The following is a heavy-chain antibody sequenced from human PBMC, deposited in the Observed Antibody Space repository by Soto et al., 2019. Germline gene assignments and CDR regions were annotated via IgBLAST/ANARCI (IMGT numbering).Heavy chain of an antibody. CDR3: ARERAAADHDAFDI. Sequence: GGSLRLSCAASGFTFSSYSMNWVRQAPGKGLEWVSSISSSSSYIYYADSVKGRFTISRDNAKNSLYLQMNSLRAEDTAVYYCARERAAADHDAFDIWGQGTMVTVSS. CDR2: ISSSSSYI. D-gene: IGHD6-13*01. V-gene: IGHV3-21*01. J-gene: IGHJ3*02. CDR1: GFTFSSYS.